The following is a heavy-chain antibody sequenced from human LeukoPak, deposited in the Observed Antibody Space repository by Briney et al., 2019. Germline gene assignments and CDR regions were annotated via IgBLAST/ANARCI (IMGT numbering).Heavy chain of an antibody. CDR3: ARDLRPSYDSSGYYYPGDY. CDR2: INPSGGST. V-gene: IGHV1-46*01. J-gene: IGHJ4*02. CDR1: GYTFTSYY. Sequence: ASVKVSCKASGYTFTSYYMHWVRQAPGQGLEWMGIINPSGGSTSYAQKFQGRVTMTRDTSTSTVYMELSSLRSEDTAVYYCARDLRPSYDSSGYYYPGDYWGQGTLVTVSS. D-gene: IGHD3-22*01.